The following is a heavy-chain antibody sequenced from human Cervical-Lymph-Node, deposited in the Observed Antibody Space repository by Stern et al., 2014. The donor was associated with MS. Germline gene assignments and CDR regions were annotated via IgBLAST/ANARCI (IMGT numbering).Heavy chain of an antibody. Sequence: QEQLVESGAEVKKPGSSVKVSCKASGGTFSSSAINWVRQAPGQGLEWMGRIIPVFGTANYAQNFQGRVTITADESTTTAYMELSSLRSEDTAVYYCAKDGGLTMNNWFDPWGQGTLVTVSS. J-gene: IGHJ5*02. CDR1: GGTFSSSA. CDR3: AKDGGLTMNNWFDP. V-gene: IGHV1-69*01. CDR2: IIPVFGTA. D-gene: IGHD3-3*01.